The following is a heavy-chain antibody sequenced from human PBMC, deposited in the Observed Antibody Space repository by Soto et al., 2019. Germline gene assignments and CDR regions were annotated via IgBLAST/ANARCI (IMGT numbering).Heavy chain of an antibody. CDR2: IYYSGST. J-gene: IGHJ4*02. V-gene: IGHV4-31*03. CDR3: VRLRYSSSGGPFDD. D-gene: IGHD6-6*01. CDR1: GGSISSGGYY. Sequence: SETLSLTCTVSGGSISSGGYYWSWIRQHPGKGLEWIGYIYYSGSTYYNPSLKSRVTISVDTSKNQFSLKLSSVTAADTAVYYCVRLRYSSSGGPFDDRGQGTLVTGPS.